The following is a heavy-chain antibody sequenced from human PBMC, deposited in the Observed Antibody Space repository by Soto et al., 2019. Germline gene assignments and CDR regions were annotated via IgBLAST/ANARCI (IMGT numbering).Heavy chain of an antibody. CDR1: GFTFSSYD. J-gene: IGHJ6*02. CDR3: ARGVGGTVTHYYYYYGMDV. CDR2: IGTAGDT. Sequence: LRLSCAASGFTFSSYDMHWVRQATGKGLEWVSAIGTAGDTYYPGSVKGRFTISRENAKNSLYLQMNSLRAGDTAVYYCARGVGGTVTHYYYYYGMDVWGQGTTVTVSS. V-gene: IGHV3-13*01. D-gene: IGHD4-4*01.